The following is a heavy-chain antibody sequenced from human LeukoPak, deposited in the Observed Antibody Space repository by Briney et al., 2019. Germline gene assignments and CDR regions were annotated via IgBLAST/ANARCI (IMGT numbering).Heavy chain of an antibody. CDR2: ISGSGGST. Sequence: GGSLRLSCAASGLTFSSHWMHWVRQAPGKGLEWVSAISGSGGSTYYADSVKGRFTISRDNSKNTLYLQMNSLRAEDTAVYYCAKGLDSSGWYREPFDYWGQGTLVTVSS. CDR1: GLTFSSHW. CDR3: AKGLDSSGWYREPFDY. J-gene: IGHJ4*02. D-gene: IGHD6-19*01. V-gene: IGHV3-23*01.